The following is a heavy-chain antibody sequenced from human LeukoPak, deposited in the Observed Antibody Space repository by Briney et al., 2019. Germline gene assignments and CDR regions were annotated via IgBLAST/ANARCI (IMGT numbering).Heavy chain of an antibody. J-gene: IGHJ5*02. Sequence: PGGSLRLSCAASGFTFSDYWMSWVRQAPGKGLEWVANIKQDGSEKYYVDSVKGRFTISRDNAKHSLYLQMNSLRAEDTAVYYCARRPRMGGTSQNWFDPWGQGILVTVSS. D-gene: IGHD1-26*01. CDR3: ARRPRMGGTSQNWFDP. CDR2: IKQDGSEK. CDR1: GFTFSDYW. V-gene: IGHV3-7*01.